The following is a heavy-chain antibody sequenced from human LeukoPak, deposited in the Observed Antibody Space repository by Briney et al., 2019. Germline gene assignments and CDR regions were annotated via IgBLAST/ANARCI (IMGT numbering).Heavy chain of an antibody. CDR2: IYYSGST. V-gene: IGHV4-39*01. J-gene: IGHJ4*02. Sequence: SETLSLTCTVSGASFSSSTYYWGWICQPPGKGLEWIGSIYYSGSTYYNPSLKSRVTMSVDTSKNQFSLKLSSVTAADTAVYYCARHAGGIAAAGTRPFDYWGQGTLVTVSS. D-gene: IGHD6-13*01. CDR1: GASFSSSTYY. CDR3: ARHAGGIAAAGTRPFDY.